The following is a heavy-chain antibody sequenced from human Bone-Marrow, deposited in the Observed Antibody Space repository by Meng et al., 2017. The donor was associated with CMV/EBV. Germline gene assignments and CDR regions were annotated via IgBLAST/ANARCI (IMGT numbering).Heavy chain of an antibody. D-gene: IGHD6-19*01. J-gene: IGHJ3*02. CDR1: GFTFSSYA. Sequence: GESLKISCAASGFTFSSYAMHWVRQAPGKGLEWVAVISYDGSNKYYADSVKGRFTISRDNSKNTLYLQMNSLRAEDTAVYYCARDRSSGWGFDAFDIWGQGTMVAASS. V-gene: IGHV3-30*04. CDR2: ISYDGSNK. CDR3: ARDRSSGWGFDAFDI.